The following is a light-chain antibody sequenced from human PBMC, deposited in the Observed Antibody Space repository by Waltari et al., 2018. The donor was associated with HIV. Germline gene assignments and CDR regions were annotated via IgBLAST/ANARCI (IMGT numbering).Light chain of an antibody. J-gene: IGLJ2*01. CDR3: QVWDSSSGVV. CDR2: YDS. V-gene: IGLV3-21*04. Sequence: SYVLTQSPSLPFSPGKTARITCGGNNIGSKSVHWYQQKPGQAPVLVIYYDSDRPSGIPERFSGSNSGNTATLTISRFEAGDEADYYCQVWDSSSGVVFGGGTRLTVL. CDR1: NIGSKS.